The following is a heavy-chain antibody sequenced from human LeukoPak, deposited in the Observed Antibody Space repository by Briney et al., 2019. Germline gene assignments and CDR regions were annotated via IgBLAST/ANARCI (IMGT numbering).Heavy chain of an antibody. D-gene: IGHD3-16*02. CDR3: ARLSFNWFDP. Sequence: PSETLSLTCTVSGGSISSYYWSWIRQPPGKGLEWIGYIYYSGSTNYNPSLKSRVTISVDTSKNQFSLKLSPVTAADTAVYYCARLSFNWFDPWGQGTLVTVSS. CDR1: GGSISSYY. CDR2: IYYSGST. J-gene: IGHJ5*02. V-gene: IGHV4-59*01.